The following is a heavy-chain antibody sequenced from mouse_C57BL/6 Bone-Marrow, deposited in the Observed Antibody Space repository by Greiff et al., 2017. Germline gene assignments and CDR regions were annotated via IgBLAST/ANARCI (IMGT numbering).Heavy chain of an antibody. Sequence: VQLQQSGTVLARPGASVKMSCKTSGYTFTSYWMHWVTQRPGQGLEWIGAIYPGNSDTSYNQKLKGKAKLTAVTTASTAYMELSSLTNVDSAVYYCTRVPYYDYDPFYAMDYWGQGTSVTVSS. V-gene: IGHV1-5*01. CDR3: TRVPYYDYDPFYAMDY. CDR1: GYTFTSYW. CDR2: IYPGNSDT. J-gene: IGHJ4*01. D-gene: IGHD2-4*01.